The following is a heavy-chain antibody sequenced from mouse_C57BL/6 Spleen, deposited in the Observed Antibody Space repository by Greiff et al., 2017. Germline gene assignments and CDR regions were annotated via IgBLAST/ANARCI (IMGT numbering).Heavy chain of an antibody. CDR1: GFTFSSYG. CDR3: ARQPLLGHRPFDY. J-gene: IGHJ2*01. CDR2: ISSGGSYT. Sequence: EVKLVESGGDLVKPGGSLKLSCAASGFTFSSYGMSWVRQTPDKRLEWVATISSGGSYTYYPDSVKGRFTISRDNAKNTLYLQMSSLKSEDTAMYNCARQPLLGHRPFDYWCQGTTRTVSS. D-gene: IGHD4-1*01. V-gene: IGHV5-6*02.